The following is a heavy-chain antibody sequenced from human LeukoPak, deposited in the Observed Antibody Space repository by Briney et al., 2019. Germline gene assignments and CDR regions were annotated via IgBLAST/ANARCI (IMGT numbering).Heavy chain of an antibody. V-gene: IGHV1-2*02. J-gene: IGHJ5*02. CDR2: INPNSGGT. CDR1: GYTFTGYY. D-gene: IGHD2-15*01. CDR3: ARDFCSGGSCYHWFDP. Sequence: ASVKLSCKASGYTFTGYYMHWVRQAPGQGLEWMGWINPNSGGTNYAQKFQGRVTMTRDTSISTAYMELSRLRSDDTAVYYCARDFCSGGSCYHWFDPWGQGTLVTVSS.